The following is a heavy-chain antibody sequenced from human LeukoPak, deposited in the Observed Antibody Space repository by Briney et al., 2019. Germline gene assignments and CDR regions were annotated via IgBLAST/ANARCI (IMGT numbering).Heavy chain of an antibody. J-gene: IGHJ1*01. D-gene: IGHD2-21*02. CDR3: ARVGICGGDCYPPGYFQH. V-gene: IGHV4-59*01. Sequence: SETLSLTCSVSGGSISIDYWSWIRQPPGKGREWIGYIYHSGTSNYNPSLKSRLTISIDTSKNQFSLKMTSVTAADTAVYYCARVGICGGDCYPPGYFQHWGQGTLVTVSS. CDR1: GGSISIDY. CDR2: IYHSGTS.